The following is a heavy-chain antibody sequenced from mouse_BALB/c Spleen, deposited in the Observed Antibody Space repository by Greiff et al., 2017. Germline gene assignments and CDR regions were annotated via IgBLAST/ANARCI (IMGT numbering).Heavy chain of an antibody. D-gene: IGHD2-14*01. V-gene: IGHV2-9*02. CDR2: IWAGGST. CDR3: ARDHNYRAWVYHN. CDR1: GFSLTSYG. Sequence: QVQLQQSGPGLVAPSQSLSITCTVSGFSLTSYGVHWVRQPPGEGLEWLGVIWAGGSTNYNSALMSSLSISKDNSKSQVFLKMNSLQTDDTAMYYFARDHNYRAWVYHNWGQGTTLTVSS. J-gene: IGHJ2*01.